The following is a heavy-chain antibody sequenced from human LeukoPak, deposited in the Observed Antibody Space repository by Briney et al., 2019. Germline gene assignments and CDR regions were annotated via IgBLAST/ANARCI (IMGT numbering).Heavy chain of an antibody. V-gene: IGHV3-23*01. Sequence: PGGSLRLSCATSGFTFSSYAMSWVRQAPGKGLEWVSSVSGGGGSTWYADSVKGRFTVSRDNTKNTLFLEMNSLRAEDTALYYCETYFRGDFDYWGQGTLVTVSS. CDR3: ETYFRGDFDY. CDR2: VSGGGGST. CDR1: GFTFSSYA. D-gene: IGHD2-21*01. J-gene: IGHJ4*02.